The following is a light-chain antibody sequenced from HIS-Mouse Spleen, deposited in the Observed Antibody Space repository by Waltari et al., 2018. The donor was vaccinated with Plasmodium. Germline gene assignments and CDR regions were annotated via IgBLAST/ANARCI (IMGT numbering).Light chain of an antibody. Sequence: SYELTQPPSVSVSPGQTARITCSGDALPKKYAYWYQQKSGQAPVLVIHEDSKRPNGITERFSGSSSGTMATLTISGAQVEDEADYYCYSTDSSGNHRVFGGGTKLTVL. CDR2: EDS. CDR3: YSTDSSGNHRV. J-gene: IGLJ3*02. V-gene: IGLV3-10*01. CDR1: ALPKKY.